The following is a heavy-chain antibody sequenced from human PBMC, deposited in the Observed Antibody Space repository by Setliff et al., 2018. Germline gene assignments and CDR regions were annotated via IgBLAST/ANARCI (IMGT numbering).Heavy chain of an antibody. CDR2: IRSKADSYST. D-gene: IGHD3-10*01. J-gene: IGHJ4*02. CDR1: GFTFSGSA. CDR3: AKDGVRYGSGSYYSDY. V-gene: IGHV3-73*01. Sequence: QTGGSLRLSCAASGFTFSGSAIYWVRQASGKGLEWAGRIRSKADSYSTAYAASVKGRFTISRDDSKNTAFLQVNSLKTEDTAVYYCAKDGVRYGSGSYYSDYWGQGTLVTVSS.